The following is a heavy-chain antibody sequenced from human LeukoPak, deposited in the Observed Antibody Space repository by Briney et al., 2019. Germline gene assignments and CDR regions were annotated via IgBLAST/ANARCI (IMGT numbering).Heavy chain of an antibody. V-gene: IGHV6-1*01. Sequence: SQTLSLTCAISGDSVSSTSVTWSWIRQSPSRGLEWLGRTYYYRSEWHNDYAVSVKSRMIINPDTSKHQFSLHLKSMTPEDTAVYYCARDQSWITGFDVWGQGTIVTVSS. CDR1: GDSVSSTSVT. CDR3: ARDQSWITGFDV. CDR2: TYYYRSEWHN. D-gene: IGHD2-8*02. J-gene: IGHJ3*01.